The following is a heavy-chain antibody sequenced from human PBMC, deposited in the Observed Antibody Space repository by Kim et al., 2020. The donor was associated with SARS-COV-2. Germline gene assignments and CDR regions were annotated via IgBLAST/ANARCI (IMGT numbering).Heavy chain of an antibody. J-gene: IGHJ5*02. CDR2: ISPTSAFI. Sequence: GGSLRLSCAASGFTFSSYSMHWVRQAPGKGLEWVSSISPTSAFIYYGDSVKGRFTVSRDNSKNSLYLQMNSLRAEDTAVYYCAKDSMEIAISQVTMGVSNWFDPWRQGTLVTVSS. D-gene: IGHD2-21*01. V-gene: IGHV3-21*01. CDR1: GFTFSSYS. CDR3: AKDSMEIAISQVTMGVSNWFDP.